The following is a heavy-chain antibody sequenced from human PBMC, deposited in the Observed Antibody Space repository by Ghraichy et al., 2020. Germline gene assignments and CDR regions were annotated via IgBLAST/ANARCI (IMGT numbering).Heavy chain of an antibody. Sequence: GSLRLSCAGSGFTFSTYEMTWVRQAPGKGLEWVSYADSVKGRFTISRDNAKNSLYLQMNSLRVEDTAVYYCARGFSVTGPFDYWGQGTLVTVSS. CDR1: GFTFSTYE. D-gene: IGHD2-21*02. J-gene: IGHJ4*02. CDR3: ARGFSVTGPFDY. V-gene: IGHV3-48*03.